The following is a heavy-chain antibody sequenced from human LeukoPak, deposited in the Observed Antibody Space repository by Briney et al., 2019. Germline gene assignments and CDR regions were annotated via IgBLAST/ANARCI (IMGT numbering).Heavy chain of an antibody. Sequence: GSLRLSCAASGFTFSSYSMNWVRQAPGKGLEWVSSISSSSSYIYYADLVKGRFTISRDNAKNSLYLQMNSLRAEDTAVYYCARVEDYGYYDSSGYFDYWGQGTLVTVSS. CDR3: ARVEDYGYYDSSGYFDY. CDR2: ISSSSSYI. J-gene: IGHJ4*02. D-gene: IGHD3-22*01. CDR1: GFTFSSYS. V-gene: IGHV3-21*01.